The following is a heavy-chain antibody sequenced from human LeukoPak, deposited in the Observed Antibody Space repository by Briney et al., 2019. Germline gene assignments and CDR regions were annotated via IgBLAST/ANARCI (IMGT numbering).Heavy chain of an antibody. Sequence: PSETLSLTCAVYGGSFSGYYWSWIRQPPGKGLEWIREINHSGSTNYNPSLKSRVTISVDTSKNQFSLKLSSVTAADTAVYYCARVGFLYYFDYWGQGTLVTVSS. CDR3: ARVGFLYYFDY. D-gene: IGHD2-15*01. V-gene: IGHV4-34*01. CDR1: GGSFSGYY. CDR2: INHSGST. J-gene: IGHJ4*02.